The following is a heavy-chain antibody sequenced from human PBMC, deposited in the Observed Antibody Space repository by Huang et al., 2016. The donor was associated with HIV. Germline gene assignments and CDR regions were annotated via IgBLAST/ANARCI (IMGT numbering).Heavy chain of an antibody. CDR2: IDWNDDK. V-gene: IGHV2-5*01. CDR3: ARRPLGAEYYFDS. J-gene: IGHJ4*02. D-gene: IGHD3-16*01. CDR1: GFSLTHTGVA. Sequence: QITLKESGPTLVKPTQTLTLTCTFSGFSLTHTGVAVGWIRQPSGKALEWLALIDWNDDKRSSTSLKSRLTISKDTSRNQVVLTVTDVEPLDTATDYCARRPLGAEYYFDSWGRGTLVTVSS.